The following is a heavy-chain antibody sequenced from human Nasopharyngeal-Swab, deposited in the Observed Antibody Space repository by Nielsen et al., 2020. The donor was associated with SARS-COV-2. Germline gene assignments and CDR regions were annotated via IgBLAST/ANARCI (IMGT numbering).Heavy chain of an antibody. D-gene: IGHD3-10*01. CDR3: ARLSPEDGDY. CDR2: IYYSGST. V-gene: IGHV4-39*01. Sequence: WIRQPPGKGLEGIGSIYYSGSTYYNPSLKSRVTISVDTSKNQFSLKLSSVTAADTAVYYCARLSPEDGDYWGQGTLVTVSS. J-gene: IGHJ4*02.